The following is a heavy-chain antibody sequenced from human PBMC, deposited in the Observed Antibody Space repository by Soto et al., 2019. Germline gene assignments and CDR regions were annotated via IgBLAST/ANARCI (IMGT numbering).Heavy chain of an antibody. CDR2: IIPIFGKI. D-gene: IGHD6-19*01. CDR3: AKGAVAGTPTSYYYYGMDV. Sequence: QVQLLQSGAEVKKPGSSVRVSCEASGGTFRTYAISWVRQAPGQGLEWMGEIIPIFGKINYAQKFQDRVTIIADESTTTVYMDLRSLRSDDTAIYYCAKGAVAGTPTSYYYYGMDVWGHGTSVTVSS. J-gene: IGHJ6*02. CDR1: GGTFRTYA. V-gene: IGHV1-69*12.